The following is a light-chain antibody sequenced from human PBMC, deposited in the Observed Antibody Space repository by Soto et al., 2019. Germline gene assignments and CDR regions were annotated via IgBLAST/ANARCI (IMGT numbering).Light chain of an antibody. CDR3: QQYNNWPRT. V-gene: IGKV3-15*01. Sequence: EKVMTQSPATLSVSPGERATLSCRASQSVSSNVAWYQQKPGQAPRLLIYGASTRATGIPARFSGSGSGTEFTLTISSLQSEDFAVYYCQQYNNWPRTFGRGTKVDIK. CDR2: GAS. J-gene: IGKJ1*01. CDR1: QSVSSN.